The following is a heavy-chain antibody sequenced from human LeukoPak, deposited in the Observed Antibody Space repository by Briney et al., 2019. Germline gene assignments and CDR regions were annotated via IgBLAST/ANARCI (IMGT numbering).Heavy chain of an antibody. D-gene: IGHD2-15*01. CDR3: ARDRFGEHCSGGSCPNWFDP. Sequence: SETLTLTCTVSGGSISSSSYYWGWIRQPPGKGLEWIGYIYYSGSTNYNPSLKSRVTISVDTSKNQFSLKLSSVTAADTAVYYCARDRFGEHCSGGSCPNWFDPWGQGTLVTVSS. CDR1: GGSISSSSYY. J-gene: IGHJ5*02. V-gene: IGHV4-61*01. CDR2: IYYSGST.